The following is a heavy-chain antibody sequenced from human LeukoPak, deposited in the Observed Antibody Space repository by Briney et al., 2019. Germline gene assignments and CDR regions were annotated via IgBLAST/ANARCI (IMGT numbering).Heavy chain of an antibody. CDR3: ARDRPYCSSTSCYGHAFDI. CDR1: GGSISSYY. V-gene: IGHV4-4*07. J-gene: IGHJ3*02. Sequence: SETLSLTCTASGGSISSYYWSWIRQPAGKGLEWIGRIYTSGSTNYNPSLKSRVTMSVDTSKNQFSLKLSSVTAADTAVYYCARDRPYCSSTSCYGHAFDIWGQGTMVTVSS. CDR2: IYTSGST. D-gene: IGHD2-2*01.